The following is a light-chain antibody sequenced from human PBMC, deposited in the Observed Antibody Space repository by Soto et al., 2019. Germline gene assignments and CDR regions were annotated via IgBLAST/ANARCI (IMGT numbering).Light chain of an antibody. V-gene: IGKV3-15*01. CDR2: GAS. Sequence: EIVMTQSPATLSVSPGERATLSCRASQSVGSNLAWYQQKPGQAPRLLIYGASTRATGIPARFSGSGSRTEFTLTFISLQAEDFAIYFCQQYNNWPPDRTFGQGTKVEIK. CDR3: QQYNNWPPDRT. CDR1: QSVGSN. J-gene: IGKJ1*01.